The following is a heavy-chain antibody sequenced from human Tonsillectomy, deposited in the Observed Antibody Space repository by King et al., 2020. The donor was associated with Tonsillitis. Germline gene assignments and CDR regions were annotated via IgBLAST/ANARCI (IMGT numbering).Heavy chain of an antibody. Sequence: QLVQSGGGVVQPGRSLRLSCAASGFTFSSYAMHWVRQAPGKGLEWVAVISYDGSNKYYADSVKGRFTISRDNSKNTLYLQMNSLRAEDTAVYYCARDQYDYGVYVPDYWGQGTLVTVSS. CDR3: ARDQYDYGVYVPDY. CDR2: ISYDGSNK. V-gene: IGHV3-30-3*01. CDR1: GFTFSSYA. D-gene: IGHD4-17*01. J-gene: IGHJ4*02.